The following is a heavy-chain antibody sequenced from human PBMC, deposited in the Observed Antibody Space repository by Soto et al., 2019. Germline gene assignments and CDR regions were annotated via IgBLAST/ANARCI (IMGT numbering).Heavy chain of an antibody. CDR1: GGTFSSYA. CDR2: IIPIFGTA. J-gene: IGHJ3*02. Sequence: RASVKVSCKASGGTFSSYAISWVRRAPGQGLEWMGGIIPIFGTANYAQKFQGRVTITADKSTSTAYMELSSLRSEDTAVYYCASWVLGWHAFDIWGQGTMLTVSS. D-gene: IGHD2-15*01. CDR3: ASWVLGWHAFDI. V-gene: IGHV1-69*06.